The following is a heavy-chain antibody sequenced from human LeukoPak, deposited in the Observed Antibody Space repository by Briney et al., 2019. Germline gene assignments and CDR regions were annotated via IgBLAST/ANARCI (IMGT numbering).Heavy chain of an antibody. V-gene: IGHV3-33*06. J-gene: IGHJ4*02. CDR2: IWYDGSNK. CDR3: AKDRSSGAFDY. Sequence: GGSLRLSCAASGFTFSSYGMHWVRQAPGRGLEWVAIIWYDGSNKYYAESVKGRFSISRDDPKNTLYLQMNSLRAEDTAVYYCAKDRSSGAFDYWGQGTLVTVSS. D-gene: IGHD3-10*01. CDR1: GFTFSSYG.